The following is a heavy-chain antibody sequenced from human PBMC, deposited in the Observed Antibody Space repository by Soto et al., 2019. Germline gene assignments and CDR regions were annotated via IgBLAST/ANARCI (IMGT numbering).Heavy chain of an antibody. CDR3: ARLGLSNSYGLRDYFDY. V-gene: IGHV3-11*03. CDR1: GFTFSDYY. D-gene: IGHD3-16*02. J-gene: IGHJ4*02. CDR2: VSSSNSDA. Sequence: SLRLSCAASGFTFSDYYMSWIRQAPGKGLEWVSYVSSSNSDATYADSVRGRFIISRDNAKNSLYLQMNSLRAEDTAVYYCARLGLSNSYGLRDYFDYWGQGTLVTVSS.